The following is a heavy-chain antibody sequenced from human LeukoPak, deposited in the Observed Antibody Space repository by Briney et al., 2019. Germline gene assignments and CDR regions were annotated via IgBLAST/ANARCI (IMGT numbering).Heavy chain of an antibody. D-gene: IGHD1-26*01. CDR3: ASHGDSGSYFDY. CDR1: GFTFSSYA. V-gene: IGHV3-23*01. CDR2: ISGSGGNT. Sequence: GGSLRLSCAASGFTFSSYAMSWVRQAPGKGLEWVSGISGSGGNTYYADSVKGRFTISRDNSKNTLYVQVNSLGTEDTAAYYCASHGDSGSYFDYWGQGTLVTVSS. J-gene: IGHJ4*02.